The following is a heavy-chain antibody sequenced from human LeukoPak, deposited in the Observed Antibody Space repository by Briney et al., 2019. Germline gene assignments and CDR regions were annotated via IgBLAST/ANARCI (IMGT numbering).Heavy chain of an antibody. CDR1: GYTLTELS. CDR2: FDPEDGET. CDR3: ATGILGYCSGGSCKSEYFQH. V-gene: IGHV1-24*01. J-gene: IGHJ1*01. Sequence: ASVKVSCKVSGYTLTELSMHWVRQAPGKGLEWMGGFDPEDGETIYAQKLQGRVTMTEDTSTDTAYMELSSLRSEDTAVYYCATGILGYCSGGSCKSEYFQHWGQGTLVTVSS. D-gene: IGHD2-15*01.